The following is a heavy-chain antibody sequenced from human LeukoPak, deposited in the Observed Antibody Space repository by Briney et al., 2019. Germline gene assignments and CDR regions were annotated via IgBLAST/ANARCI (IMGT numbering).Heavy chain of an antibody. Sequence: GASVKVSCKASGYTFTSYYMHWVRQAPGQGLEWMGIINPSGGSTSYAQKFQGRVTMTRDTSTSTVYMELSSLRSEDTAVYYCARALYYYDRGFWFDPWGQGTLVTVSS. CDR3: ARALYYYDRGFWFDP. CDR2: INPSGGST. D-gene: IGHD3-22*01. V-gene: IGHV1-46*01. CDR1: GYTFTSYY. J-gene: IGHJ5*02.